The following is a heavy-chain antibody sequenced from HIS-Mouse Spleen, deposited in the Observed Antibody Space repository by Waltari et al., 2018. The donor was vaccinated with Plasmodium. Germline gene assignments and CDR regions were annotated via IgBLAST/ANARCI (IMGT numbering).Heavy chain of an antibody. D-gene: IGHD6-13*01. CDR1: GYTFTGYY. Sequence: QVQLVQSGAEVKKPGASVKVSCKASGYTFTGYYMHWVRQAPGQGLEWSGWINPNSGGTNYAKKFQGRVTMTRDTSISTAYMELSRLRSDDTAVYYCARVLGYKAAAGTFVEYFQHWGQGTLVTVSS. V-gene: IGHV1-2*02. CDR3: ARVLGYKAAAGTFVEYFQH. J-gene: IGHJ1*01. CDR2: INPNSGGT.